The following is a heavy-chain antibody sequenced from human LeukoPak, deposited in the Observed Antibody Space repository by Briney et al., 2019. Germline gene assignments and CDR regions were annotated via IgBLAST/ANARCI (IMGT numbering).Heavy chain of an antibody. CDR3: ARDWVDAFDV. J-gene: IGHJ3*01. D-gene: IGHD3-16*01. CDR2: IYYSGST. CDR1: GGSISSGGYY. V-gene: IGHV4-31*03. Sequence: SQTLSLTCTVSGGSISSGGYYWSWLRHHPGKGLEWIGYIYYSGSTYYNPSLKSRVTISVDTSKNQFSLKLSSVTAADTAVYYCARDWVDAFDVWGQGTMVTVSS.